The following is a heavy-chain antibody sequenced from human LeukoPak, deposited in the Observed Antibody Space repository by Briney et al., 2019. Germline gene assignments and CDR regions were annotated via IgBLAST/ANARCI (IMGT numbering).Heavy chain of an antibody. Sequence: GGSLRLSCAVSGFTVSGNDMSWVRQAPGKGLEWVSVIYSGGRTHYADSVKGRFTISRDNSKNTLYLQMNSLRAEDTAVYYCAREGSYDSSGYLYYWGQGTLVTVSS. CDR2: IYSGGRT. CDR3: AREGSYDSSGYLYY. V-gene: IGHV3-53*01. D-gene: IGHD3-22*01. CDR1: GFTVSGND. J-gene: IGHJ4*02.